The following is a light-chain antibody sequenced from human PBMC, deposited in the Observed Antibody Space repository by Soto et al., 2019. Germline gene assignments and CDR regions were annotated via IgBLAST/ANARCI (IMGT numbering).Light chain of an antibody. CDR1: SSDVGSYNL. J-gene: IGLJ3*02. CDR2: EGS. V-gene: IGLV2-23*01. Sequence: QSALTQPASVSGSPGQSITISCTGTSSDVGSYNLVSWYQQHPGKAPKVMIYEGSKRPSGVSNRFSGSKSGNTASLTISGLKAEDEADYYCCSYAGSNTWVFGGGTKLTVL. CDR3: CSYAGSNTWV.